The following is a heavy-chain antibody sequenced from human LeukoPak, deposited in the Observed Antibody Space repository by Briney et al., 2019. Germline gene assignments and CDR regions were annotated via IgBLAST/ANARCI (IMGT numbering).Heavy chain of an antibody. Sequence: SSETLSLTCTVSGGSISSYYWSWIRQPPGKGLEWIGYIYYGGRANYNPSLKSRVTISVDTSKNQFSLKLSSVTAADTAVYYCATSPTYYYDSSGYYPTGEFDYWGQGTLVTVSS. V-gene: IGHV4-59*12. J-gene: IGHJ4*02. D-gene: IGHD3-22*01. CDR3: ATSPTYYYDSSGYYPTGEFDY. CDR2: IYYGGRA. CDR1: GGSISSYY.